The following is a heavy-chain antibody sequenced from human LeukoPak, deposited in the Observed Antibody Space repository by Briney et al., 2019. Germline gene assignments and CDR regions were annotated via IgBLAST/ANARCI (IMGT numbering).Heavy chain of an antibody. Sequence: GSLSLSCTASGFPFGDFGLSWVRRAPGKGLEWVGFIRSKAYGGTTEYAASVKGRFTISRDDSKSIAYLQMNSLKTEDTAVYYCTVFGVVTLDYWGQGTLVTVSS. CDR3: TVFGVVTLDY. CDR1: GFPFGDFG. V-gene: IGHV3-49*04. J-gene: IGHJ4*02. D-gene: IGHD3-3*01. CDR2: IRSKAYGGTT.